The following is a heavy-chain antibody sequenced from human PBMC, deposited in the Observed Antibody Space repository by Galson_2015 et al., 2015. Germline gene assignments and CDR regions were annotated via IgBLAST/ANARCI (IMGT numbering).Heavy chain of an antibody. CDR1: GFTVSSNH. D-gene: IGHD5-12*01. CDR2: IYRGGDT. CDR3: AREGRVNGYDMGVDY. J-gene: IGHJ4*02. V-gene: IGHV3-53*01. Sequence: SLRLSCAASGFTVSSNHMSWVRQAPGKGLEWVSVIYRGGDTYYADSVKGRFTISRDNSKNTLYLQMNSLRAEDTAVYYCAREGRVNGYDMGVDYWGQGTLVTVSS.